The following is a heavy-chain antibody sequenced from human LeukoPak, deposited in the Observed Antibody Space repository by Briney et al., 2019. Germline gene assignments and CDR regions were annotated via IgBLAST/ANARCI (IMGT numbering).Heavy chain of an antibody. CDR2: IYYSGST. V-gene: IGHV4-39*07. CDR1: GGSISSSSYY. J-gene: IGHJ5*02. CDR3: ARGLYSSSWYPTPTRRYNWFDP. Sequence: PSETLSLTCTVSGGSISSSSYYWGWIRQPPGKGLEWIGGIYYSGSTYYNPSLKSRVTISVDTSKNQFSLKLSSVTAADTAVYYCARGLYSSSWYPTPTRRYNWFDPWGQGTLVTVSS. D-gene: IGHD6-13*01.